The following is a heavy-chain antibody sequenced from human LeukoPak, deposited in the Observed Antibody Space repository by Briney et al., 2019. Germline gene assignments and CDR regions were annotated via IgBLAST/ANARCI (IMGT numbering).Heavy chain of an antibody. D-gene: IGHD6-19*01. J-gene: IGHJ4*02. CDR3: TRKSYSSGWGY. CDR1: GFTFSGSA. Sequence: GGSLRLSCAASGFTFSGSAMHWVRQAPGKGLEWVGRIRSKANSYATAYAASVKGRFTISRDDSKNTAYLQMNSLKTEDTAVYYCTRKSYSSGWGYWGQGTLVTVSS. CDR2: IRSKANSYAT. V-gene: IGHV3-73*01.